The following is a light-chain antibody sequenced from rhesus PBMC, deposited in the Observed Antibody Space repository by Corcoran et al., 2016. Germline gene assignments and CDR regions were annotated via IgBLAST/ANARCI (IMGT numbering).Light chain of an antibody. CDR1: QSVGST. CDR2: YSS. V-gene: IGKV3-35*02. J-gene: IGKJ2*01. CDR3: QKYNDWPYS. Sequence: ETVMMQSPATLSLSPGERATLSCRASQSVGSTLAWYQQKPGQAPRLPIYYSSTRATAFPEKFSATGSWTEFTLTISSLDPEDVGIYYCQKYNDWPYSFGQGTKIEIK.